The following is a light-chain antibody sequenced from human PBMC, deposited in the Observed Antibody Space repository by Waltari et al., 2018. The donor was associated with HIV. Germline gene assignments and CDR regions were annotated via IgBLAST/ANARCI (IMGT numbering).Light chain of an antibody. CDR2: YVS. Sequence: QSALTQPASVSGSPGQSITISCTGTSSDVGGYNYVSWYQQHPGKAPKIMIEYVSNRPSGFSNRFSGSKSGNTASLTISGLQAEDEADYYCSSYTSSSTRVFGGGTKLTVL. V-gene: IGLV2-14*03. CDR1: SSDVGGYNY. J-gene: IGLJ3*02. CDR3: SSYTSSSTRV.